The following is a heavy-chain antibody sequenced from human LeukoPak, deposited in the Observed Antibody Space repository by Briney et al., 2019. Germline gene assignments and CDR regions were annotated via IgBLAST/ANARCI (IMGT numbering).Heavy chain of an antibody. J-gene: IGHJ5*02. Sequence: SETLSLTCTVSGGSISSSSYYWGWIRQPPGKGLEWIGSIYYSGSTYYNPSLKSRVTISVDTSKNQFSLKLGSVTAADTAVYYCARGGIPSDNWFDPWGQGTLVTVSS. CDR3: ARGGIPSDNWFDP. V-gene: IGHV4-39*07. CDR2: IYYSGST. D-gene: IGHD5-18*01. CDR1: GGSISSSSYY.